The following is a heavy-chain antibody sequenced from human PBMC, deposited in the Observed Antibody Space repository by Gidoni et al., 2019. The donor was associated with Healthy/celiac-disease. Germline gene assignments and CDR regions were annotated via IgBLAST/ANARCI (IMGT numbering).Heavy chain of an antibody. J-gene: IGHJ4*02. CDR2: ISGSVGST. V-gene: IGHV3-23*01. CDR3: AKPSYDFWSGYPDY. Sequence: EVQLLESGGGLVQPGGSLRLSCAASGCTFSSYAISWVRQAPGKGLEWVSAISGSVGSTYYADSVKGRFTISRDHSKNTLYLQMNSLRAEDTAVYYCAKPSYDFWSGYPDYWGQGTLVTVSS. CDR1: GCTFSSYA. D-gene: IGHD3-3*01.